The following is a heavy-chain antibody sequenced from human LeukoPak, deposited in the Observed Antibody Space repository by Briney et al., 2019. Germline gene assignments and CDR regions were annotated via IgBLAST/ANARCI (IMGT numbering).Heavy chain of an antibody. Sequence: AETPSLTCTVSGGSISSSSDYWGWIRQPPGKGLACIGNIYYSGSTYYNPSLKSRVTISVDTSKNQFSLKLSSVTAADTGVYYCARHGNDYGDCWFDYWGLRKMIIISS. J-gene: IGHJ4*02. CDR3: ARHGNDYGDCWFDY. V-gene: IGHV4-39*01. D-gene: IGHD4-17*01. CDR2: IYYSGST. CDR1: GGSISSSSDY.